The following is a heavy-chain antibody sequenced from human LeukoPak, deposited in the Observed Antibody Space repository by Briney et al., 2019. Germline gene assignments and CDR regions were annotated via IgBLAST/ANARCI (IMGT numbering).Heavy chain of an antibody. CDR3: ARDEGSGWYMGFDY. V-gene: IGHV1-2*02. D-gene: IGHD6-19*01. J-gene: IGHJ4*02. Sequence: ASVKVSCKASEYTFTGYYIHWVRQAPGQGLEWMGWIDPNTGDSNYVQKFQGRVTMTRDTSISTAYMELSRLRSDDTAVYYCARDEGSGWYMGFDYWGQGTLVTVSS. CDR1: EYTFTGYY. CDR2: IDPNTGDS.